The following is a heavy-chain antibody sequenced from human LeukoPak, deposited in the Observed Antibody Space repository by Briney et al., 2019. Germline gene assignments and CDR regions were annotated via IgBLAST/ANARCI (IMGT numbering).Heavy chain of an antibody. CDR3: ARDKALTTSYGMDV. V-gene: IGHV1-3*04. CDR1: GYTFTNYA. J-gene: IGHJ6*02. Sequence: ASVKVSCKASGYTFTNYAIHWVRQAPGQGLELMGWINTDNGNRKYAQKFQGRVTITSDTSANTVNMELTSLRSEDTAVYFCARDKALTTSYGMDVWGQGTTVTVSS. CDR2: INTDNGNR. D-gene: IGHD2/OR15-2a*01.